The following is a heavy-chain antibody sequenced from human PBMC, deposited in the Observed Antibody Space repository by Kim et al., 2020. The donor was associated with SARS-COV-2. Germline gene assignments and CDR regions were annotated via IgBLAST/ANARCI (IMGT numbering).Heavy chain of an antibody. D-gene: IGHD2-15*01. Sequence: ASVKVSCKASGYTFTSYGISWVRQAPGQGLEWMGWISAYNGNTNYAQKLQGRVTMTTDTSTSTAYMELRSLRSDDTAMYYCARVYCSGGSCYLPDYWGQGTLVTVSS. CDR2: ISAYNGNT. CDR3: ARVYCSGGSCYLPDY. V-gene: IGHV1-18*01. CDR1: GYTFTSYG. J-gene: IGHJ4*02.